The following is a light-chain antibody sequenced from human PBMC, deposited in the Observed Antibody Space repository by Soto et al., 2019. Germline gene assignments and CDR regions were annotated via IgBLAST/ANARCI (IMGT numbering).Light chain of an antibody. CDR1: QSVSSRY. CDR2: DAS. CDR3: QHYGSSRT. J-gene: IGKJ1*01. Sequence: EIVLTQSPATLSLSPGERATLSCRASQSVSSRYLAWYQQKPGQAPRLLIYDASSRATGIPDRFSGSESGTDFTLTISRLEPEEFAVYYCQHYGSSRTFGQGTKVEIK. V-gene: IGKV3-20*01.